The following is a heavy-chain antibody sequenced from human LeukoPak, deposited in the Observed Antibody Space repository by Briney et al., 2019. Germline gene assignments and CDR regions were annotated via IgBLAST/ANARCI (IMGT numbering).Heavy chain of an antibody. Sequence: PSETLSRTCTVSGGSISGYYWSWIRQPPGKGLEWIAYIYYSGSTNYNPSLKSRVTISVDTSKNQFSLKLSSVTAADTAVYYCVREGGFHSPAGIWGQGAMVTVSS. V-gene: IGHV4-4*08. CDR2: IYYSGST. CDR3: VREGGFHSPAGI. J-gene: IGHJ3*02. CDR1: GGSISGYY. D-gene: IGHD1-26*01.